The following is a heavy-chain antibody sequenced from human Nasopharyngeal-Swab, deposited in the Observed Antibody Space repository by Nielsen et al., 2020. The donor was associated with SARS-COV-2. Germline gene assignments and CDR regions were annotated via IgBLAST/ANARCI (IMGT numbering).Heavy chain of an antibody. CDR1: GGSISSGGYY. J-gene: IGHJ6*02. V-gene: IGHV4-31*03. CDR3: ARDFLGRGYSYGYEDYYYYGMDV. D-gene: IGHD5-18*01. Sequence: LRLSCTVSGGSISSGGYYWSWIRQHPGKGLEWIGYIYYSGSTYYNPSLKSRVTISVDTSKNQFSLKLSSVTAADTAVYYCARDFLGRGYSYGYEDYYYYGMDVWGQGTTVTVSS. CDR2: IYYSGST.